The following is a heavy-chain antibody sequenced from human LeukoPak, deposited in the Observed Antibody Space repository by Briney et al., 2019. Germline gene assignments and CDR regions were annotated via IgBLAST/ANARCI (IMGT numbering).Heavy chain of an antibody. D-gene: IGHD3-22*01. J-gene: IGHJ4*02. V-gene: IGHV3-30*18. CDR1: GFTFSSYG. CDR3: AKPPYYYDSSGYPPEQ. Sequence: GGSLRLSCAASGFTFSSYGMHWVRQAPGKGLEWVVVISYDGSNKYYADSVKGRFTISRDNSKNTLYLQMNSLRAEDTAVYYCAKPPYYYDSSGYPPEQWGQGTLVTVSS. CDR2: ISYDGSNK.